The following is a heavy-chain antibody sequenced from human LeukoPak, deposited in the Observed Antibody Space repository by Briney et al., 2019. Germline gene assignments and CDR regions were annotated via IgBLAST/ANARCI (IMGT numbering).Heavy chain of an antibody. CDR3: AKDRYYDILTGCIDY. CDR1: GFTFDDYA. J-gene: IGHJ4*02. Sequence: GGSLRLSCAVSGFTFDDYATHWVRQAPGKGLEWVSGISWNSGSIGYADSVKGRFTISRDNAKNSLYMQMKSLRAEDTALYSSAKDRYYDILTGCIDYWGQGTLVTVSS. CDR2: ISWNSGSI. D-gene: IGHD3-9*01. V-gene: IGHV3-9*01.